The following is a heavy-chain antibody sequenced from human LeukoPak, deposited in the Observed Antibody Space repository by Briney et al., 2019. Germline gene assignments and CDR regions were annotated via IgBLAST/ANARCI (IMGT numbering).Heavy chain of an antibody. CDR2: INHSGST. V-gene: IGHV4-30-2*01. J-gene: IGHJ4*02. CDR3: ARSHGDYDILTGYSGTWYYFDY. D-gene: IGHD3-9*01. Sequence: SETLSLTCAVSGGSISSGGYSWSWIRQPPGKGLEWIGYINHSGSTYYNPSLKSRVTISVDRSKNQFSLKLSSVTAADTAVYYCARSHGDYDILTGYSGTWYYFDYWGQGTLVTVSS. CDR1: GGSISSGGYS.